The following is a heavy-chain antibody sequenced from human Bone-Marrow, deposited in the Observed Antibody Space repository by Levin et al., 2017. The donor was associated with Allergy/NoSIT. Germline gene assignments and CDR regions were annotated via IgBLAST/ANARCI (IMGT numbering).Heavy chain of an antibody. CDR3: TGTCSSTSCSYYYHMDD. V-gene: IGHV3-73*01. CDR1: GFTFSSST. J-gene: IGHJ6*03. CDR2: IRPKVDRFAT. Sequence: GESLKISCAASGFTFSSSTIHWVRQAPGKGLEWVGHIRPKVDRFATVYAASMKGRFTISRDDSQNTAYLQMNSLRTEDTAVYYCTGTCSSTSCSYYYHMDDWGRGTTVTVSS. D-gene: IGHD2-2*01.